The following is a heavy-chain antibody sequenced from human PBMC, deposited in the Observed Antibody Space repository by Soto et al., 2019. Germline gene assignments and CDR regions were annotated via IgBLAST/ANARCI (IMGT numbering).Heavy chain of an antibody. Sequence: GGSLRLSCAASGFTFSSYAMSWVRQAPGKGLEWVSAISGSGGSTYYADSVKGRFTISRDNSKNTLYLQMNSLRAEDTAVYYCAKVPYGYYVRFVSARYNWFDPWGQGTLVTVSS. CDR3: AKVPYGYYVRFVSARYNWFDP. J-gene: IGHJ5*02. V-gene: IGHV3-23*01. D-gene: IGHD4-17*01. CDR2: ISGSGGST. CDR1: GFTFSSYA.